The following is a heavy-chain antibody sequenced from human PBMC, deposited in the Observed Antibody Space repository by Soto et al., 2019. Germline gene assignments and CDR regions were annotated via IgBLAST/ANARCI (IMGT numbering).Heavy chain of an antibody. CDR3: ARVDNSIFFDY. Sequence: SETLSLTCAVSSGSISSSNWWSWVRQPPGKGLEWIGEIYHSGSTNYNPSLKSRVTISVDKSKSQFSLRLSSVTAADTAVYYCARVDNSIFFDYWGQGTLVTVSS. J-gene: IGHJ4*02. CDR1: SGSISSSNW. CDR2: IYHSGST. V-gene: IGHV4-4*02. D-gene: IGHD1-1*01.